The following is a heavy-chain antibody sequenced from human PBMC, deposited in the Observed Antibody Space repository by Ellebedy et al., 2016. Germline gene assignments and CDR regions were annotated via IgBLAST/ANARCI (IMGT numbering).Heavy chain of an antibody. CDR2: IYYSGST. CDR3: ARAPPLLHPDY. CDR1: GGSISSYY. V-gene: IGHV4-59*01. J-gene: IGHJ4*02. Sequence: SETLSLXXTVSGGSISSYYWSWIRQPPGKGLEWIGYIYYSGSTNYNPSLKSRVTISVDTSKNQFSLKLSSVTAADTAVYYCARAPPLLHPDYWGQGTLVTVSS. D-gene: IGHD3-3*01.